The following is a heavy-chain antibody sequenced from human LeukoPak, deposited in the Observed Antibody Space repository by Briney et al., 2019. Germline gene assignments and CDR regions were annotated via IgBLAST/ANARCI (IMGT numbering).Heavy chain of an antibody. CDR2: IRYDGSNK. CDR3: AKDYYDSSGYYYPAFDI. CDR1: GFSFDDYG. Sequence: GGSLRLSCTASGFSFDDYGMSWVRQAPGKGLEWVAFIRYDGSNKYYADSVKGRFTISRDNSKNTLYLQMNSLRAEDTAVYYCAKDYYDSSGYYYPAFDIWGQGTMVTVSS. V-gene: IGHV3-30*02. J-gene: IGHJ3*02. D-gene: IGHD3-22*01.